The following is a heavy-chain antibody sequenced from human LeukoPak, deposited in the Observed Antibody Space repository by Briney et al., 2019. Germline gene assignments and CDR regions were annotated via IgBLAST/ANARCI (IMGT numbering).Heavy chain of an antibody. CDR2: IYDSGST. D-gene: IGHD1-26*01. CDR3: ARDMSDSGSYPYSWFDP. V-gene: IGHV4-59*01. J-gene: IGHJ5*02. Sequence: SETLSLTCTVSGGSISSFHWSWIRQPPGKGLEWIGYIYDSGSTNYNPSLKSRVTISVDTSKNQFSLKLSSVIAADTAVYYCARDMSDSGSYPYSWFDPWGQGTLVTVSS. CDR1: GGSISSFH.